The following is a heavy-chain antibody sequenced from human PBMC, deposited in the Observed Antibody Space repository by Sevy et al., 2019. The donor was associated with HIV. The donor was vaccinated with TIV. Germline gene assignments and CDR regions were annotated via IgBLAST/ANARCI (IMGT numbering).Heavy chain of an antibody. CDR2: INTDGTTT. D-gene: IGHD1-26*01. CDR1: GFTLSSYW. CDR3: VRGGVDY. J-gene: IGHJ4*02. Sequence: GGSLRLSCAASGFTLSSYWMHWVRQAPGKGLVWVSRINTDGTTTTYADSVKGRFTISRDNAKNTLYLQMNSLRAEDPAVYYCVRGGVDYWGQGTLVTVSS. V-gene: IGHV3-74*01.